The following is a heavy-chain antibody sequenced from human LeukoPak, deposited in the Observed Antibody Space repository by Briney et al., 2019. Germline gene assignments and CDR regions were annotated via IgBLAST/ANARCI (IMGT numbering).Heavy chain of an antibody. CDR1: GGSFSGYY. CDR3: ARGSILTGYYYDSSNWFDP. V-gene: IGHV4-34*01. D-gene: IGHD3-22*01. CDR2: INHSGST. Sequence: SETLSLTCAVYGGSFSGYYWSWIRQPPGKGLEWIGEINHSGSTNYNPSLKSRVTISVDTSKNQFSLKLSSVTAADTAVYYCARGSILTGYYYDSSNWFDPWGQGTLVTVSS. J-gene: IGHJ5*02.